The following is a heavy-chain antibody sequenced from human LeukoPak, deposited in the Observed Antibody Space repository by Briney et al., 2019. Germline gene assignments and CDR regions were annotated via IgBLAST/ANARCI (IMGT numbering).Heavy chain of an antibody. D-gene: IGHD2-15*01. J-gene: IGHJ4*02. V-gene: IGHV1-8*02. CDR3: ARGKGGGYFDY. CDR1: GGTFSSYA. Sequence: ASVKVSCKASGGTFSSYAISWVRQAPGQGLEWMGWMNPNSGNTGYAQKFQGRVTMTRNTSISTAYMELSSLRSEDTAVYYCARGKGGGYFDYWAREPWSPSPQ. CDR2: MNPNSGNT.